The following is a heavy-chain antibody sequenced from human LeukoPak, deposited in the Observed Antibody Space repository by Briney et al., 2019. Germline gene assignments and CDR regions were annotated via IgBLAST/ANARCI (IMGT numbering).Heavy chain of an antibody. V-gene: IGHV7-4-1*02. D-gene: IGHD6-19*01. Sequence: ASVKVSCKASGYTFTSYAMNWVRQAPGQGLEWMGWINTNTGNPTYAQGFTGRFVFSLDTSVSTAYLQISSPKAEDTAVYYCARVGSSGWYPLYYYYYGMDVWGQGTTVTVSS. CDR1: GYTFTSYA. J-gene: IGHJ6*02. CDR2: INTNTGNP. CDR3: ARVGSSGWYPLYYYYYGMDV.